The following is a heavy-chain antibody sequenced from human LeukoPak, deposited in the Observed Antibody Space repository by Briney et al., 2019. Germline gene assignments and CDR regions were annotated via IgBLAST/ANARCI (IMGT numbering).Heavy chain of an antibody. D-gene: IGHD4-17*01. CDR1: GFTASGYD. J-gene: IGHJ4*02. CDR3: VRGGPYGDYDAY. V-gene: IGHV3-11*06. CDR2: ISSDSSYT. Sequence: SLRLSGAVPGFTASGYDMSWIRQPPGKGLQCVSYISSDSSYTNYADSVRGRFTISRDNAKNSLYLQMNSLRAEDTAVYYCVRGGPYGDYDAYWGQGTLVTVSS.